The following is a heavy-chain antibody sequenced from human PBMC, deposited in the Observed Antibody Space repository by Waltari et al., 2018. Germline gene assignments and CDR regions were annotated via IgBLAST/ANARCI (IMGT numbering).Heavy chain of an antibody. J-gene: IGHJ4*02. CDR2: IWYDGSNK. Sequence: QVQLVGSGGGVVQPGRSLRLSCAASGFTFSSYALHWVRRAPGKGLEWVAVIWYDGSNKYYADSVKGRFTISRDNSKNTLYLQMNSLRAEDTAVYYCARGPLAAAQPSDYWGQGTLVTVSS. CDR1: GFTFSSYA. CDR3: ARGPLAAAQPSDY. D-gene: IGHD6-13*01. V-gene: IGHV3-33*01.